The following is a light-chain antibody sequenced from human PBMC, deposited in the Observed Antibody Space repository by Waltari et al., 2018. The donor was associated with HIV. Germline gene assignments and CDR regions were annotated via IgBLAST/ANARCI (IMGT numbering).Light chain of an antibody. V-gene: IGLV1-47*01. J-gene: IGLJ2*01. Sequence: QSVLTQPPSASGTPGQSVTISCSGTSSNIGTNYVYWYQQFPGTAPNLLIYRNNKRPSGVPDRFSGSKSGTSASLAISGLRSDDEADYYCAAWDDTLTVVFGGGTKLTVL. CDR2: RNN. CDR1: SSNIGTNY. CDR3: AAWDDTLTVV.